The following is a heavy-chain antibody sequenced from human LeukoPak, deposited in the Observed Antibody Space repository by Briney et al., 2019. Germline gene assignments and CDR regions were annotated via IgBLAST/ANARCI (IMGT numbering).Heavy chain of an antibody. CDR2: ISSGGST. V-gene: IGHV3-53*01. CDR3: ARVSGFSLGMEV. Sequence: GGSLRLSCAASDFTVIDNYMSSVRQAPGKGLEWVSVISSGGSTYYTDSVRGRFTISTDNSKNTLYLQMNSLRAEDTAVYDCARVSGFSLGMEVWGQGTTVTVSS. D-gene: IGHD6-25*01. J-gene: IGHJ6*02. CDR1: DFTVIDNY.